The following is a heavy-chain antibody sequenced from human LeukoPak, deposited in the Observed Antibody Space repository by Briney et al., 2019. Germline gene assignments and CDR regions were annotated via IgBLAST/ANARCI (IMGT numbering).Heavy chain of an antibody. V-gene: IGHV4-38-2*02. CDR1: GYSISSGYY. CDR3: ARDAYSSSSRPFDY. J-gene: IGHJ4*02. CDR2: IYHSGST. D-gene: IGHD6-6*01. Sequence: SETLPLTCAVSGYSISSGYYWGWIRQPPGKGLEWIGSIYHSGSTYYNPSLKSRVTISVDTSKNQFSLKLSSVTAADTAVYYCARDAYSSSSRPFDYWGQGTLVTVSS.